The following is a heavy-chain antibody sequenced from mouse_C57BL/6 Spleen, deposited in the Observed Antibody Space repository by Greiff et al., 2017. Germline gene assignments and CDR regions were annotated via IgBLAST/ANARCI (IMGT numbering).Heavy chain of an antibody. D-gene: IGHD1-1*02. CDR3: TRDSVATRYFDV. Sequence: VMLVESGEGLVKPGGSLKLSCAASGFTFSSYAMSWVRQTPEKRLEWVAYISSGGDYIYYADTVKGRFTISRDNARNTLYLQMSSLKSEDTAMYYCTRDSVATRYFDVWGKGTTVTVSS. V-gene: IGHV5-9-1*02. J-gene: IGHJ1*03. CDR2: ISSGGDYI. CDR1: GFTFSSYA.